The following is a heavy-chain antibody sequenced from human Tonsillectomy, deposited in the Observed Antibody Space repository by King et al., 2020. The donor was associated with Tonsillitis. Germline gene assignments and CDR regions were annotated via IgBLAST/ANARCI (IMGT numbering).Heavy chain of an antibody. CDR1: GFTFSSYA. CDR2: ISGSGGST. CDR3: VKDAGANIVVVPAASSDY. Sequence: VQLVESGGGLVQPGGSLRLSCVASGFTFSSYAMSWVRQAPGEGLEWVSAISGSGGSTYYADSVKGRFTISRDNSKNTLYLQMSSLRAEDTAVYYCVKDAGANIVVVPAASSDYWGQGTLVTVSS. J-gene: IGHJ4*02. V-gene: IGHV3-23*04. D-gene: IGHD2-2*01.